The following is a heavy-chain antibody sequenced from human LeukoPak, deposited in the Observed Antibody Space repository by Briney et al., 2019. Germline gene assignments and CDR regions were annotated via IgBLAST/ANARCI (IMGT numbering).Heavy chain of an antibody. CDR3: ARSGGSITMIVGYYFDY. D-gene: IGHD3-22*01. J-gene: IGHJ4*02. Sequence: SVKVSCKASGGTFSSYAISWVRQAPGQGLEWMGGIIPIFSTANYAQKFQGRVTITADESTSTAYMELSSLRSEDTAVYYCARSGGSITMIVGYYFDYWGQGTLVTVSS. CDR1: GGTFSSYA. CDR2: IIPIFSTA. V-gene: IGHV1-69*13.